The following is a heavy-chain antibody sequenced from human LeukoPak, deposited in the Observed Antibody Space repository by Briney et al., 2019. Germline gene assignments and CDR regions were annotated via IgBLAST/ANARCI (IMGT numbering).Heavy chain of an antibody. V-gene: IGHV1-69*13. J-gene: IGHJ4*02. Sequence: ASVKVSCKASGYTFTSYDINWVRQAPGQGLEWMGGIIPIFGTANYAQKFQGRVTITADESTSTAYMELSSLRCEDTAVYYCARGRMAGTYVFDYWGQGTLVTVSS. CDR3: ARGRMAGTYVFDY. D-gene: IGHD6-19*01. CDR2: IIPIFGTA. CDR1: GYTFTSYD.